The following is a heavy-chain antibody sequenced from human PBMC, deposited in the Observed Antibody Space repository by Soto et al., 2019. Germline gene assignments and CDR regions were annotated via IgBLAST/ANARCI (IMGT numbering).Heavy chain of an antibody. CDR2: IIPILGIA. CDR1: GGTFSSYT. Sequence: QVPLVQSGAEVKKPGSSVKVSCKASGGTFSSYTISWVRQAPGQGLEWMGRIIPILGIANYAQKFQGRVTITADKSTSTAYMELSSLRSEDTAVYYCARGYGSGSYGAFDIWGQGTMVTVSS. V-gene: IGHV1-69*02. J-gene: IGHJ3*02. D-gene: IGHD3-10*01. CDR3: ARGYGSGSYGAFDI.